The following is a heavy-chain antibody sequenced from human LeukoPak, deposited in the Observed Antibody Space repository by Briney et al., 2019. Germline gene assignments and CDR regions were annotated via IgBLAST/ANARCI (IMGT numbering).Heavy chain of an antibody. Sequence: GGSLRLSCAASGFIFKKYWMNWVRQVPGKGLECLANIKEDGSETYYADSVKGRFTISRDNPKNLLFLQVNSLRVEDTAVYYCARETPRRGETRDGYRWGQGTVVTVSS. CDR3: ARETPRRGETRDGYR. D-gene: IGHD5-24*01. CDR1: GFIFKKYW. J-gene: IGHJ4*02. CDR2: IKEDGSET. V-gene: IGHV3-7*01.